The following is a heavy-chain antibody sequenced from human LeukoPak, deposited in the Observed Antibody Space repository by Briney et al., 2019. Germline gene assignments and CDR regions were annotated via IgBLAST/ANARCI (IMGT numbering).Heavy chain of an antibody. V-gene: IGHV4-30-4*01. J-gene: IGHJ5*02. D-gene: IGHD6-13*01. CDR1: GGSISSGEYY. Sequence: SQTLSLTCTVSGGSISSGEYYWSWIRQPPGKGLEWIGYIYYSGSTYYNPSLKSRVTTSIDTSKNQFSLKMSSVTAADTAVYYCVREVKGYGSSWYQNWFDPWGQGTLVTVSS. CDR2: IYYSGST. CDR3: VREVKGYGSSWYQNWFDP.